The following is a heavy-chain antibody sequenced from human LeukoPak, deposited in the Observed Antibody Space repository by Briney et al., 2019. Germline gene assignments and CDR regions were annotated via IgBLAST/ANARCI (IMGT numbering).Heavy chain of an antibody. CDR2: ISYDGSNK. V-gene: IGHV3-30*18. CDR1: GFTFSTHG. D-gene: IGHD2-2*01. Sequence: GGSLRLSCAASGFTFSTHGMHWVRQAPGKGLEWVAVISYDGSNKYYADSVKGRFTISRDNSKNTLYLQMNSLRAEDTAVYYCAKVGRVVPAAIYYFDYWGQGTLVTVSS. J-gene: IGHJ4*02. CDR3: AKVGRVVPAAIYYFDY.